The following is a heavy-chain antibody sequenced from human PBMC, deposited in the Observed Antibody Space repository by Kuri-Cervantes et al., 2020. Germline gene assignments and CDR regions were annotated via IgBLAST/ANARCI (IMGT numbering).Heavy chain of an antibody. Sequence: ASVKVSCKASGYTFTSYGISWVRQAPGQGLEWMGWISAYNGNTNYVQKLQDRVTMTTDTSTSTAYMELRSLRPEDTAVYYCAREGGYYGSGRNNWFDPWGQGTLVTVSS. CDR3: AREGGYYGSGRNNWFDP. CDR2: ISAYNGNT. J-gene: IGHJ5*02. D-gene: IGHD3-10*01. CDR1: GYTFTSYG. V-gene: IGHV1-18*01.